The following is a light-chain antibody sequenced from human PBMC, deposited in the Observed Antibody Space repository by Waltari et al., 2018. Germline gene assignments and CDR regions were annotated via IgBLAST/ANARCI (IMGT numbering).Light chain of an antibody. V-gene: IGKV1-39*01. CDR2: AAS. CDR1: QNIYSN. CDR3: QHYYGKPVT. Sequence: DIQMTQSPSAFSASVGDRVTISCRASQNIYSNLAWYQQKPGKGPKLLIYAASSLQSGISSRFSGSGSGTDFTLIISSLQPDDSAVYFCQHYYGKPVTFGPGTKLDI. J-gene: IGKJ3*01.